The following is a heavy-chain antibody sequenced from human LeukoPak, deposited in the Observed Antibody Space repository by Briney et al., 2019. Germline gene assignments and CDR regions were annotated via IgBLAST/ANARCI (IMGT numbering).Heavy chain of an antibody. D-gene: IGHD4-17*01. J-gene: IGHJ3*02. V-gene: IGHV3-9*02. CDR2: ISWNSDII. CDR3: VKEILPGRLRGAFDI. Sequence: GGSLRLSCAGSGFTSEDFVMHWVRQAPGKGLEWVAGISWNSDIIGYADSVKGRFTISRDTAKNSLYLQMNSLRAEDTALYYCVKEILPGRLRGAFDIWGQGTKVTVSS. CDR1: GFTSEDFV.